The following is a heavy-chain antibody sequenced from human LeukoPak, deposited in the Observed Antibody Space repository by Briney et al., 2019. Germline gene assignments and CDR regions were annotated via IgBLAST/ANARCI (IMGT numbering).Heavy chain of an antibody. D-gene: IGHD2-15*01. Sequence: GGSLRLSCAASGFTVSSIYMTWVCQAPGKGLEWVSVIYSDGNTYYADSVKGRFTIPRDISKNTVYLQMNSLRAEDTAVYYCVRSSWDYWGQGILVTVSS. CDR2: IYSDGNT. CDR3: VRSSWDY. V-gene: IGHV3-66*01. J-gene: IGHJ4*02. CDR1: GFTVSSIY.